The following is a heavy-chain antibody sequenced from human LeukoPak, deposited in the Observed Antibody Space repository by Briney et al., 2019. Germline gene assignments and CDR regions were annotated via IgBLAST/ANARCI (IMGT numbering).Heavy chain of an antibody. CDR2: IKLDGSEK. CDR3: AKDLRPDGVNDLDH. Sequence: GGSLRLSCVASGFAFGKYWMSWVRQAPGKGLEWVANIKLDGSEKNYVDSVKGRFTISRDNTKNSLYLQMNSLRVEDTAVFYCAKDLRPDGVNDLDHWGQGTLVTVSS. V-gene: IGHV3-7*03. J-gene: IGHJ4*02. CDR1: GFAFGKYW. D-gene: IGHD5/OR15-5a*01.